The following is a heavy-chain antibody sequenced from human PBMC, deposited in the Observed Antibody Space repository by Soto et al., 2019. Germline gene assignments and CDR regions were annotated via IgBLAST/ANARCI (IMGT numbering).Heavy chain of an antibody. Sequence: GGSLRLSCAVSGFPFSNYSMNWVRQAPGKGLEWVSYISSSSSTIYYADSVKGRFTTTRDNAKNSLYLQMNSLRAEDTAVYYCASGSYYYDSRGPRGYFDLWGRGTLVTVSS. D-gene: IGHD3-22*01. CDR3: ASGSYYYDSRGPRGYFDL. V-gene: IGHV3-48*01. CDR2: ISSSSSTI. J-gene: IGHJ2*01. CDR1: GFPFSNYS.